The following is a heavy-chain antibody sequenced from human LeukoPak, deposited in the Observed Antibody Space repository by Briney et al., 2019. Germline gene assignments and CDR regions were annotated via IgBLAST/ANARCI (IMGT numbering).Heavy chain of an antibody. CDR1: GFTFRNYG. V-gene: IGHV3-30*12. CDR2: ISYDGSNK. Sequence: GGSLRLSCATSGFTFRNYGMHWVRQAPGKGLEWVAVISYDGSNKYYADSVKGRFTISRDNSKNTLYLQMDSLRAEDTAVYYCARDYSSSWLRFFDYWGQGTLVTVSS. D-gene: IGHD6-6*01. J-gene: IGHJ4*02. CDR3: ARDYSSSWLRFFDY.